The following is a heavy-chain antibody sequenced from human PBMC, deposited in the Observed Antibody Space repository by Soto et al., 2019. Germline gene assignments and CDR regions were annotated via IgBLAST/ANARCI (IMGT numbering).Heavy chain of an antibody. CDR3: ARAYGGSDNRLGV. V-gene: IGHV4-59*01. CDR2: IYYSGST. D-gene: IGHD5-12*01. CDR1: GDSIRSYY. J-gene: IGHJ6*02. Sequence: QVQVQESGPGLVKPSETLSLTCTVSGDSIRSYYWTWIRQPPGEGLELIGYIYYSGSTRYNPSLKCRVTISVDMSNNQCSLRLSSVIAFDLAVYYCARAYGGSDNRLGVWGQRTGVTVSS.